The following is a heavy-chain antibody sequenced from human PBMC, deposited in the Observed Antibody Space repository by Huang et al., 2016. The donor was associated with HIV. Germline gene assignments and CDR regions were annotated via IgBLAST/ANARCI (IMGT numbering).Heavy chain of an antibody. Sequence: QVQLVQSGAEVKRPGASVKVSCRASGGTFSNNAVSWVRPAPGQGLEWMRVIIPSVGTTNYAQRCQWKVTITADEASGAVYMEVSSLRSDDSAVYYCTRQPYCGGDCAHYYYFYMDVWGEGTTVTVSS. CDR2: IIPSVGTT. V-gene: IGHV1-69*13. CDR1: GGTFSNNA. CDR3: TRQPYCGGDCAHYYYFYMDV. J-gene: IGHJ6*03. D-gene: IGHD2-21*02.